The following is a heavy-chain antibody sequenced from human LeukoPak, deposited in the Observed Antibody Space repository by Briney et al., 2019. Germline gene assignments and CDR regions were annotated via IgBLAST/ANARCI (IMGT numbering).Heavy chain of an antibody. V-gene: IGHV4-34*01. J-gene: IGHJ3*02. D-gene: IGHD3-16*02. CDR2: INHSGST. CDR3: ARVRYYDYVWGSYRPLPYAFDI. Sequence: SETLSLTCTVSGGSISSYYWSWIRQPPGKGLEWIGEINHSGSTNYNPSLKSRVTISVDTSKNQFSLKLSSVTAADTAVYYCARVRYYDYVWGSYRPLPYAFDIWGQGTMVTVSS. CDR1: GGSISSYY.